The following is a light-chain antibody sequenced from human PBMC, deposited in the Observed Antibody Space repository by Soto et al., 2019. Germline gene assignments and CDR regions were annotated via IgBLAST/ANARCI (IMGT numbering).Light chain of an antibody. CDR1: SSDVGGYHY. CDR2: EVT. CDR3: SSSAGNTDFYLL. Sequence: QSALTQPPSASGSPGQSVTISCTGTSSDVGGYHYVSWYQQHPGKAPKLMISEVTERPSGVPGRFSGSKFGNTASLTVSGLQAEDEADYYCSSSAGNTDFYLLFGGGTKLTVL. V-gene: IGLV2-8*01. J-gene: IGLJ2*01.